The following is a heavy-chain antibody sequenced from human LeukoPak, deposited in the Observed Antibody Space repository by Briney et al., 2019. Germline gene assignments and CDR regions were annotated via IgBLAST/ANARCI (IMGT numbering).Heavy chain of an antibody. CDR1: GFIFSDYA. CDR2: ISSNGLST. J-gene: IGHJ4*02. V-gene: IGHV3-64*01. D-gene: IGHD1-26*01. Sequence: GGSLRLSCAASGFIFSDYAMHWVRQAPGKGLEYVSAISSNGLSTNYASSVKGRLTISRDNSKNTLYLQMGSLRAEDTATYYCARIRSTPVGLDYWGQGTLVTVSS. CDR3: ARIRSTPVGLDY.